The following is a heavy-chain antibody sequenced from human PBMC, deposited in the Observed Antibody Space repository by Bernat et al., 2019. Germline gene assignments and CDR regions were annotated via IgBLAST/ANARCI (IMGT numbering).Heavy chain of an antibody. CDR2: INHSGST. J-gene: IGHJ6*03. D-gene: IGHD3-9*01. V-gene: IGHV4-34*01. CDR3: ARGRPPYYDILTGYPYYYYYYMDV. CDR1: GGSFSGYY. Sequence: QVQLQQWGAGLLKPSETLSLTCAVYGGSFSGYYWSWIRQPPGKGLEWIGEINHSGSTNYNPSLKSRVTISVDTSKNQFSLKLSSVTAADTAVYYCARGRPPYYDILTGYPYYYYYYMDVWGKGTTVTVSS.